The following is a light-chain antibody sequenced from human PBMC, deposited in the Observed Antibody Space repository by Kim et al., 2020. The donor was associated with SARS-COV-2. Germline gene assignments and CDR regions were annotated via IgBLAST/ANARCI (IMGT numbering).Light chain of an antibody. J-gene: IGLJ2*01. CDR3: QVWDSTTVI. Sequence: SYELTQPLSVSVALGETARITCGGNSIGSKIVHWYQQKPGQAPVLVIYRDNNRPSRIPERFSGSNSGNTAALTISRAQDGDEADYYCQVWDSTTVIFGGG. CDR1: SIGSKI. CDR2: RDN. V-gene: IGLV3-9*01.